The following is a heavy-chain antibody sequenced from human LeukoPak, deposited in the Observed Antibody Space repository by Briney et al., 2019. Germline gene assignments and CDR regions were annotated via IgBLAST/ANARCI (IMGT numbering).Heavy chain of an antibody. Sequence: SETLSLTCTVSGGSISSYYWSWIRQPPGKELEWIGYIYYSGSTNYNPSLKSRVTISVDTSKNQFSLKLSSVTAADTAVYYCARRASSSWTKYNWFDPWGQGTLVTVSS. D-gene: IGHD6-13*01. CDR1: GGSISSYY. CDR3: ARRASSSWTKYNWFDP. J-gene: IGHJ5*02. CDR2: IYYSGST. V-gene: IGHV4-59*01.